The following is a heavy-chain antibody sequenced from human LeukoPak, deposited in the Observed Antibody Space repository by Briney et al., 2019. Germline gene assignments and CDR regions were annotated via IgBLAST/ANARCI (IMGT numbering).Heavy chain of an antibody. CDR3: ARDRSDSSGYYFPLDY. CDR2: INPSGGST. V-gene: IGHV1-46*01. D-gene: IGHD3-22*01. CDR1: GYTFTSYY. Sequence: ASVKVSCKASGYTFTSYYMHWVRQAPGQGLEWMGIINPSGGSTSYAQKFQGRVTMTRDTSTSTVYMELSSLRSEDTAVYYCARDRSDSSGYYFPLDYWGQGTLVTVSS. J-gene: IGHJ4*02.